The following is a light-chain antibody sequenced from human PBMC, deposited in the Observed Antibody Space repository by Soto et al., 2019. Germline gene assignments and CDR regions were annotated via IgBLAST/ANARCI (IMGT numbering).Light chain of an antibody. V-gene: IGKV1-39*01. Sequence: DTQMTQSPASLSVSVGDRVTITCRASQSINNYLNWYLQRPGQAPKLMIRSASTLQRGVPSRFSGSGSRTEFTLTIAHLQPDDFGTYYCQQSLTMPITFGHGTRLDIK. CDR1: QSINNY. CDR3: QQSLTMPIT. CDR2: SAS. J-gene: IGKJ5*01.